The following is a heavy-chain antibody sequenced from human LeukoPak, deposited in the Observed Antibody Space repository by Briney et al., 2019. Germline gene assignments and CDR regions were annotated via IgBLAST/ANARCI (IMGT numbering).Heavy chain of an antibody. D-gene: IGHD3-10*01. V-gene: IGHV3-64D*06. CDR2: ISGDGGST. J-gene: IGHJ4*02. Sequence: PGGSLRLSCSASGFSFSTFAMHWVRQAPGKGLEYVSTISGDGGSTYYADSVKGRFTISRDSSRNTLFLQMSSLRAEDTAVYYCVKDRGQGYYFDYWGQGTLVTVSS. CDR3: VKDRGQGYYFDY. CDR1: GFSFSTFA.